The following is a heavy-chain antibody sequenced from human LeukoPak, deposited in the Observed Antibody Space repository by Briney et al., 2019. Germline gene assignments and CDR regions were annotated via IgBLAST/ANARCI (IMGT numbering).Heavy chain of an antibody. CDR2: ISYDGSNK. Sequence: PGGSLRLSCAASGFTFSSYGMHWVRQAPGKGLEWVAVISYDGSNKYYADSVKGRFTISRDNSKNTLYLQMNSLRAEDTAVYYCARDYGSGSYYLPWFDPWGQGTLVTVSS. CDR3: ARDYGSGSYYLPWFDP. D-gene: IGHD3-10*01. V-gene: IGHV3-30*03. CDR1: GFTFSSYG. J-gene: IGHJ5*02.